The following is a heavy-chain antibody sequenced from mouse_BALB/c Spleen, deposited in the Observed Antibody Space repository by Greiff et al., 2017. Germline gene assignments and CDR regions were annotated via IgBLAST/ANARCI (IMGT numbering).Heavy chain of an antibody. CDR3: ARFYGNYPYYFDY. CDR1: GYTFTSYW. Sequence: VQLQQPGAELVKPGASVKLSCKASGYTFTSYWMHWVKQRPGQGLEWIGEINPSNGRTNYNEKFKSKATLTVDKSSSTAYMQLSSLTSEDSAVYYCARFYGNYPYYFDYWGQGTTLTVSS. J-gene: IGHJ2*01. CDR2: INPSNGRT. V-gene: IGHV1S81*02. D-gene: IGHD2-1*01.